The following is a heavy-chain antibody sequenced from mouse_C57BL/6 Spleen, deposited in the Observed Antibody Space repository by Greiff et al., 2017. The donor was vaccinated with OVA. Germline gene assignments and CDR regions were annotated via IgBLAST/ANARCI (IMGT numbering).Heavy chain of an antibody. V-gene: IGHV1-50*01. Sequence: VQLQQPGAELVKPGASVKLSCKASGYTFTSYWMQWVKQRPGQGLEWIGEIDPSDSYTNYNQKFKGKATLTVDTSSSTAYMQLSSLTSEDSAVYYCARWQCVTTVVKEDYIDYWGQGTTLTVSS. CDR2: IDPSDSYT. D-gene: IGHD1-1*01. CDR3: ARWQCVTTVVKEDYIDY. J-gene: IGHJ2*01. CDR1: GYTFTSYW.